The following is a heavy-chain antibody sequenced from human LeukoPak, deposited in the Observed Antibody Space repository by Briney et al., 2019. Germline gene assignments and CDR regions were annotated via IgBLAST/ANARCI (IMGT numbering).Heavy chain of an antibody. Sequence: PGGSLRLSCAASGFTFSSYAVHWVRQAPGKGLEYVSAISSNGGSTYYANSVKGRFTISRDNSKNTLYLQMNSLRAEDTAVYYRAKDLYSSDYWGQGTLVTVSS. V-gene: IGHV3-64*01. J-gene: IGHJ4*02. CDR2: ISSNGGST. D-gene: IGHD6-13*01. CDR3: AKDLYSSDY. CDR1: GFTFSSYA.